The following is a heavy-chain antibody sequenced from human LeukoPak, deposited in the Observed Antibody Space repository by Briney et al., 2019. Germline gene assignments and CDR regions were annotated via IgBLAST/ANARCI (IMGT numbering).Heavy chain of an antibody. CDR1: GGSISSYY. CDR2: IYTSGST. J-gene: IGHJ4*02. Sequence: SETLSLTCTVFGGSISSYYWSWIRQPPGKGLEWIGYIYTSGSTNYNPSLKSRVAISVDTSKNQFSLKLSSVTAADTAVYYCARYSGYDRRFDYWGQGTLVTVSS. V-gene: IGHV4-4*09. D-gene: IGHD5-12*01. CDR3: ARYSGYDRRFDY.